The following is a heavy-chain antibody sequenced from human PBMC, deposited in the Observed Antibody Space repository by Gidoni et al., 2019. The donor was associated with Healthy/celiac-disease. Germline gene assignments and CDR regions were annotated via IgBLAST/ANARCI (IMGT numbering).Heavy chain of an antibody. Sequence: QVQLVESGGGLVKPGGSLRLSCAASGFNFSDYYMSWLSQAPGKGLEWVSYISSSGSTIYYADAVKGRFTISRDNAKNSLYLQMNSLRAEDTAVYYCARTRLFFWNYFDYWGQGTLVTVSS. J-gene: IGHJ4*02. D-gene: IGHD3-3*01. CDR3: ARTRLFFWNYFDY. CDR2: ISSSGSTI. CDR1: GFNFSDYY. V-gene: IGHV3-11*04.